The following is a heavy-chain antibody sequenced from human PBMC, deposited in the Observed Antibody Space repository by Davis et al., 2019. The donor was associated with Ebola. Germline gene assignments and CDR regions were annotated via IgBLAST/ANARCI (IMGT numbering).Heavy chain of an antibody. V-gene: IGHV1-2*02. Sequence: ASVKVSCKASGYTFTGYYMHWVRQAPGQGLEWMGWINPNSGGTNYAQKFQGRVTITADESTSTAYMELSSLRSEDTAVYYCARVGYCSSTSCYYYGMDVWGQGTTVTVSS. CDR3: ARVGYCSSTSCYYYGMDV. CDR1: GYTFTGYY. J-gene: IGHJ6*02. CDR2: INPNSGGT. D-gene: IGHD2-2*01.